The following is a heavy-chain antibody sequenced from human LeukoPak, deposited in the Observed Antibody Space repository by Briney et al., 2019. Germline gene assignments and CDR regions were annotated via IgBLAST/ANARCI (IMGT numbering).Heavy chain of an antibody. V-gene: IGHV4-61*08. CDR3: ARVMRALFDSYGSNWFDP. CDR1: GGSISSGDYY. J-gene: IGHJ5*02. Sequence: SQTLSLTCTVSGGSISSGDYYWSWIRQPPGKGLECIGYSYYSGSTNYNPSLKSRVTISVDTSKNQFSLKLSSVTAADTAVYYCARVMRALFDSYGSNWFDPWGQGTLVTVSS. CDR2: SYYSGST. D-gene: IGHD5-18*01.